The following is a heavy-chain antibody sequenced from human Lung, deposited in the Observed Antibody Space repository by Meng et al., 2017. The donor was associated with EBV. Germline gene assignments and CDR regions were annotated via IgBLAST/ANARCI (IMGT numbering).Heavy chain of an antibody. V-gene: IGHV1-18*01. CDR3: ARGTPGRSYSDY. Sequence: QFPLQHVGAGVKKPWASVRVSCEASGYTFASDGISWLRQAPGQGLEWMGWFVNNVDTYSAQKFQGRVTMTTDTHTSTAFMELRSLRSDDTAVYYCARGTPGRSYSDYWGQGTLVTVSS. CDR2: FVNNVDT. J-gene: IGHJ4*02. CDR1: GYTFASDG. D-gene: IGHD3-10*01.